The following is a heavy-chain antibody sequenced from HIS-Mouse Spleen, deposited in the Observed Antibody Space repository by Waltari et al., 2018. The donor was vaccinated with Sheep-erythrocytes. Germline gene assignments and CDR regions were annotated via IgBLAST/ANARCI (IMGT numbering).Heavy chain of an antibody. CDR1: GGSISSSSYY. Sequence: QLQLQESGPGLVKPSETLSLTCTVSGGSISSSSYYWGWIRQPPGTGLEWIGSIYYSGSTYYNPSLKSRVTISVDTSKNQFSLKLSSVTAADTAVYYCARHIASSYMVRGVSSWFDHWGQGTLVTVSS. D-gene: IGHD3-10*01. CDR2: IYYSGST. CDR3: ARHIASSYMVRGVSSWFDH. J-gene: IGHJ5*02. V-gene: IGHV4-39*01.